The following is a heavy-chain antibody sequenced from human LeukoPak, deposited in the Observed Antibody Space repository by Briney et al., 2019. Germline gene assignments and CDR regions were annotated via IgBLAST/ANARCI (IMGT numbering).Heavy chain of an antibody. V-gene: IGHV3-48*03. CDR3: ATSYGDATGPGREY. CDR2: ISSSGSTI. Sequence: QSGGSLRLSCAASGFTFSSYEMNWVRQAPGKGLEWVPYISSSGSTIYYADSVKGRFTISRDNAKNSLYLQMNSLRAEDTAVYYCATSYGDATGPGREYWGQGTLVTVSS. J-gene: IGHJ4*02. D-gene: IGHD1-1*01. CDR1: GFTFSSYE.